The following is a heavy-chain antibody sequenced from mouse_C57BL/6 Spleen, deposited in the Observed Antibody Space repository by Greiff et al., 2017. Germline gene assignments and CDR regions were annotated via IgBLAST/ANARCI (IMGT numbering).Heavy chain of an antibody. CDR1: GYTFTSYW. CDR3: ARSDYDYDYWYFDV. Sequence: VQLQQPGAELVRPGPSVKLSCKASGYTFTSYWMHWVKQRPGQGLEWIGVIDPSDSYTNYNQKFKGKATLTVDTSSSTAYMQLSSLTSEDSAVYYCARSDYDYDYWYFDVWGTGTTVTVSS. V-gene: IGHV1-59*01. D-gene: IGHD2-4*01. CDR2: IDPSDSYT. J-gene: IGHJ1*03.